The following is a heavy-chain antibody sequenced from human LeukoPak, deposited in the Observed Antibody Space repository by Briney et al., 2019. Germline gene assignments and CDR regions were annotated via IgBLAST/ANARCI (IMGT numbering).Heavy chain of an antibody. CDR3: ARGPGDYYDSSGYDYQNGFDP. V-gene: IGHV3-30*02. Sequence: GGSLRLSCAASGFTFSSYGMHWVRQAPGKGLEWVAFIRYDGSNKYYADSVKGRFTISRDNSKNTLYLQMNSLRSEDTAVYYCARGPGDYYDSSGYDYQNGFDPWGQGTLVTVSS. D-gene: IGHD3-22*01. CDR1: GFTFSSYG. CDR2: IRYDGSNK. J-gene: IGHJ5*02.